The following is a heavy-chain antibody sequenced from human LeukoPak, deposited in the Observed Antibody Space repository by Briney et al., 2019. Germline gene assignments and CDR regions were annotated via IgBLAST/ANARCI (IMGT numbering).Heavy chain of an antibody. CDR1: GFTFNTYS. CDR3: ARDPGRVRGVLGFDY. CDR2: ISSSSNPI. V-gene: IGHV3-48*04. Sequence: GGSLRLSCAASGFTFNTYSMNWVRRAPGKGLEWVSYISSSSNPIWYADSVKGRFTISRDNAKNSLYLQLNSLRAEDTAVYYCARDPGRVRGVLGFDYWGQGIPVTVSS. J-gene: IGHJ4*02. D-gene: IGHD3-10*01.